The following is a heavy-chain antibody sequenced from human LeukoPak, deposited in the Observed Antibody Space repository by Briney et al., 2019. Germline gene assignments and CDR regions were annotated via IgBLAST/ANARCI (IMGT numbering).Heavy chain of an antibody. Sequence: PGGSLRLSCAASGFTFSSYGMHWVRQAPGKGLEWVAVISYDGSNKYYADSVKGRFTISRDNSKNTLYLQMNSLRAEDTAVYYCAKGDQLWLGSYYYYYGMDVWGQRTTVTVSS. CDR3: AKGDQLWLGSYYYYYGMDV. D-gene: IGHD5-18*01. CDR2: ISYDGSNK. V-gene: IGHV3-30*18. CDR1: GFTFSSYG. J-gene: IGHJ6*02.